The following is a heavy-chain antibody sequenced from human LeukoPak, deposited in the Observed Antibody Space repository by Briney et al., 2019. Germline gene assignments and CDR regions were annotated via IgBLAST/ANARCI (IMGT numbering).Heavy chain of an antibody. J-gene: IGHJ5*02. CDR1: GGSISSSSYY. CDR2: IYYSGST. V-gene: IGHV4-39*07. D-gene: IGHD3-3*01. CDR3: ASSYYDFWSGLWNWFDP. Sequence: SETLSLTCTVSGGSISSSSYYWGWIRQPPGKGLEWIGSIYYSGSTYYNPSLKSRVTISVDTSKNQFSLKLSSVTAADTAVYYCASSYYDFWSGLWNWFDPWGQGTLVTVSS.